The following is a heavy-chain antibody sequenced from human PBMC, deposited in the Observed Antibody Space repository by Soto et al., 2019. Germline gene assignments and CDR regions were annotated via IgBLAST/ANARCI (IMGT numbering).Heavy chain of an antibody. D-gene: IGHD2-15*01. Sequence: QVQLQQWGAGLLKPSETLSLTCAVYGGSFSGYYWSWIRQPPGKGLEWLGEINHSGSTNYYPSLKSRVTIAVATSKNQLSLKLSYVTAADTAVYYCASRPGGGIVVVVAATGYFDYWGQGTLVTVSS. CDR3: ASRPGGGIVVVVAATGYFDY. J-gene: IGHJ4*02. CDR1: GGSFSGYY. V-gene: IGHV4-34*01. CDR2: INHSGST.